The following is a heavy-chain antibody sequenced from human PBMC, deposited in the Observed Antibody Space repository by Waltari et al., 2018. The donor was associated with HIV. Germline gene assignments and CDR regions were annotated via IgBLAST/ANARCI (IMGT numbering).Heavy chain of an antibody. CDR1: GFTFSRYW. V-gene: IGHV3-74*01. Sequence: EVQLVESGGGLVQPGGSLRLSCGASGFTFSRYWMHWVRQAPGKGLVWVARIESDGASTNYADSVKGRVTISRDNAKNTLSLQRNSLSGEDTAVYYCVRAGRSSDGFDVWGQGTMVTVSS. D-gene: IGHD6-6*01. CDR3: VRAGRSSDGFDV. CDR2: IESDGAST. J-gene: IGHJ3*01.